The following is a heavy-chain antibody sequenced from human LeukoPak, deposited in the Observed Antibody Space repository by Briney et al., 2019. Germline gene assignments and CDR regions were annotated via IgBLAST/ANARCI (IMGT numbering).Heavy chain of an antibody. D-gene: IGHD5-12*01. CDR3: ATATNSGYDPGFGY. CDR1: GGTFSSYA. Sequence: ASVKVSCKASGGTFSSYAISWVRQAPGQGLEWMGRIIPILGIANYAQKFQGRVTITADKSTSTAYMELSSLRSEDTAVYYCATATNSGYDPGFGYWGQGTLVTVSS. J-gene: IGHJ4*02. V-gene: IGHV1-69*04. CDR2: IIPILGIA.